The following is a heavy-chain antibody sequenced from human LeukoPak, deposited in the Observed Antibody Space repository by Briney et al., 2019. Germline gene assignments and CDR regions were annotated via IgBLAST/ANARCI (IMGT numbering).Heavy chain of an antibody. CDR1: GFTFRDYS. D-gene: IGHD2-15*01. CDR3: AKLGYGFDY. V-gene: IGHV3-30*18. CDR2: ISYNGIDE. Sequence: GSLRLSCEVSGFTFRDYSIHWFRQAPGGGLEWVAHISYNGIDEHYAGSVQGRFTVSRDDSKNTAYLLMSGLTTEDTAFYYCAKLGYGFDYWGQGTLVIVSS. J-gene: IGHJ4*02.